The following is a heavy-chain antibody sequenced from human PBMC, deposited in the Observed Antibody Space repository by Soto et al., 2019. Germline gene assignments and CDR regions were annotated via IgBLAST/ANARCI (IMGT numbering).Heavy chain of an antibody. D-gene: IGHD7-27*01. V-gene: IGHV3-7*03. CDR1: GFTFSTYW. CDR2: IKGDGSEK. Sequence: EVQLVESGGGLVQPGGSLTLSCGASGFTFSTYWMSWVRQAPGKGLEWVANIKGDGSEKNYVDSVKGRFTISRDNADNSLSLQMNSLRAEDTAVYYCASRSPKNWDYYYYYGMDVWGQGTTVTVSS. J-gene: IGHJ6*02. CDR3: ASRSPKNWDYYYYYGMDV.